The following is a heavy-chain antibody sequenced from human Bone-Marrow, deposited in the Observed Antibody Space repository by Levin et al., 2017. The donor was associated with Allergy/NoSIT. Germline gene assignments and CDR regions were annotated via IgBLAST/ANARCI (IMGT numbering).Heavy chain of an antibody. CDR1: GFTFSSYG. CDR3: ARSRRTDDYEIYYYYGMDV. J-gene: IGHJ6*02. CDR2: IWYDGSNK. D-gene: IGHD4-17*01. V-gene: IGHV3-33*01. Sequence: GGSLRLSCAASGFTFSSYGMHWVRQAPGKGLEWVAVIWYDGSNKYYADSVKGRFTISRDNSKNTLYLQMNSLRAEDTAVYYCARSRRTDDYEIYYYYGMDVWGQGTTVTVSS.